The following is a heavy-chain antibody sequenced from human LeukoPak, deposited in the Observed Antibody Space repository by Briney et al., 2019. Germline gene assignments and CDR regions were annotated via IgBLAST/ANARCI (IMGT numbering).Heavy chain of an antibody. CDR1: GFTFSSYG. D-gene: IGHD2-2*01. J-gene: IGHJ4*02. CDR3: ARVSVCSSTSCYSVFDY. Sequence: GRSLRLSCAASGFTFSSYGMHWVRQAPGKGLEWVAVISYDGSNKYYADSVKGRFTISRDNSKNTLYLQMNRLRDEDTAVYYCARVSVCSSTSCYSVFDYLGQGTLVTVSS. V-gene: IGHV3-30*03. CDR2: ISYDGSNK.